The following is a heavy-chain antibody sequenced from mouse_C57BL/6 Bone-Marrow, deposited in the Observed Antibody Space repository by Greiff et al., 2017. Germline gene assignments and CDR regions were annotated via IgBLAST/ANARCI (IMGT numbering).Heavy chain of an antibody. CDR1: GYTFTSYS. V-gene: IGHV1-81*01. CDR2: IYPRSGNT. J-gene: IGHJ3*01. CDR3: ARLRQGAWFAY. Sequence: QVQLQQSGAELARPGASVKLSCKASGYTFTSYSISWVKQRTGQGLEWIGEIYPRSGNTYYNEKFKGKATLTADKSSSTAYMELRSLTSEDSAVYFCARLRQGAWFAYWGQGTLVTVSA. D-gene: IGHD2-12*01.